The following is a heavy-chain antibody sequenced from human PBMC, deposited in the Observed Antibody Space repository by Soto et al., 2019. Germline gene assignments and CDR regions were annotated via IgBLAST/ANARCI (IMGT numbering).Heavy chain of an antibody. J-gene: IGHJ6*02. CDR3: ARDGRYSYAFYYYYYGMDV. CDR1: GGTFSSYA. Sequence: SVKVSCKASGGTFSSYAISWVRQAPGQGLEWMGGIIPIFGTANYAQKFQGRVTITADESTSTAYMELSSLRSEDTAVYYCARDGRYSYAFYYYYYGMDVWGQGTTVTVSS. CDR2: IIPIFGTA. V-gene: IGHV1-69*13. D-gene: IGHD5-18*01.